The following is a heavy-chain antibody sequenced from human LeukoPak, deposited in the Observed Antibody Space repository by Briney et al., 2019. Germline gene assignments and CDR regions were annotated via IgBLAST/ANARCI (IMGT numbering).Heavy chain of an antibody. D-gene: IGHD5-18*01. V-gene: IGHV4-34*01. CDR2: INHSGST. J-gene: IGHJ6*02. CDR1: GGSFSGYY. Sequence: NPSETLSLTCAVYGGSFSGYYWSWIRQPPGKGLEWIGEINHSGSTNYNPSLKSRVTISVDTSKNQFSLKLSSVTAADTAVYYCARRPGYSYGPHYYYYGMDVWGQGTTVTVSS. CDR3: ARRPGYSYGPHYYYYGMDV.